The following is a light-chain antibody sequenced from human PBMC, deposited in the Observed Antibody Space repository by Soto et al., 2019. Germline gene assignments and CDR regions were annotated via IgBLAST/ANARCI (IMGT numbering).Light chain of an antibody. CDR2: EVS. J-gene: IGLJ1*01. CDR1: SSDVGGYNY. CDR3: SSYTSTTTLYV. V-gene: IGLV2-14*01. Sequence: QSVLTQPDSVSGSPGQSITISCTGTSSDVGGYNYVSWYQQHPGKAPKLMIYEVSNRPSGVSRRFSGSQSGNTASLTISGLQAEDEADYYCSSYTSTTTLYVFGTGTKLTVL.